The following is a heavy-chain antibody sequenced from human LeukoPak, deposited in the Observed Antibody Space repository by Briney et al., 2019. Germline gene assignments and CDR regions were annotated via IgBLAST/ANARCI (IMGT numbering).Heavy chain of an antibody. CDR1: GFTFSDYY. Sequence: PGGSLRLSCAASGFTFSDYYMIWIRQAPGKGLEWVSYISGSGSYTNYADSVKGRFSISRDNSKNTVYLQMNRLRAEDTAVFYCGRDIGSSAGFDYWGQGTLVTVSS. J-gene: IGHJ4*02. CDR3: GRDIGSSAGFDY. V-gene: IGHV3-11*06. CDR2: ISGSGSYT. D-gene: IGHD6-13*01.